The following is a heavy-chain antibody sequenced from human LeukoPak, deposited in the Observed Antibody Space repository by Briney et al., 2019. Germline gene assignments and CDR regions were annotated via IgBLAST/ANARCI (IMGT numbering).Heavy chain of an antibody. CDR1: GVSISSSNSY. J-gene: IGHJ4*02. CDR2: IYYSGNT. CDR3: ARQTGSGLFILP. Sequence: PSETLSLTCTVSGVSISSSNSYWGWIPQPPGKGREWIGSIYYSGNTYYNASLKSQVSISLYASKNQFCLRLTSVTAADTAVYYCARQTGSGLFILPGGQGTLVTVSS. V-gene: IGHV4-39*01. D-gene: IGHD3/OR15-3a*01.